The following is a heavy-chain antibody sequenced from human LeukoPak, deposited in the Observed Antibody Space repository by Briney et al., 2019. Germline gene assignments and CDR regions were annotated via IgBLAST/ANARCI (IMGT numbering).Heavy chain of an antibody. V-gene: IGHV3-30*02. D-gene: IGHD3-9*01. CDR1: GFTFSSYG. Sequence: PGGSLRLSCAASGFTFSSYGMHWVRQAPGKGLEWVAFIRYDGSNKYYADSVKGRFTISRDNSKNTLYLQMSSLRAEDTAVYYCAKGDWQHFDYWGQGTLVTVSS. J-gene: IGHJ4*02. CDR3: AKGDWQHFDY. CDR2: IRYDGSNK.